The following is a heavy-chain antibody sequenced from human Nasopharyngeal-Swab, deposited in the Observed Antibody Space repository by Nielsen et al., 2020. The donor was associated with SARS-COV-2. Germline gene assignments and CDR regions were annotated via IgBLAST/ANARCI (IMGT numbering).Heavy chain of an antibody. Sequence: RQAPGKALEWVGHIFSNDEKSYSTSLKSRLTISKDTSKSQVVLTMTNMDPVDTATYYCARIKRITMVQGVMGYYYGMDVWGQGTTVTVSS. V-gene: IGHV2-26*01. J-gene: IGHJ6*02. D-gene: IGHD3-10*01. CDR2: IFSNDEK. CDR3: ARIKRITMVQGVMGYYYGMDV.